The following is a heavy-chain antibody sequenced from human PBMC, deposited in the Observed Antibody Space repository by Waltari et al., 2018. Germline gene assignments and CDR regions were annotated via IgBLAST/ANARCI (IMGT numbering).Heavy chain of an antibody. Sequence: EVQLVESGGGLVKPGGSLRLSCAASGFTFSNAWMSWVRQAQGKGLEWVGRIKSKTDGGTTDYAAPVKGRFTISRDDSKNTLYLQMNSLKTEDTAVYYCTTDILTGLDAFDIWGQGTMVTVSS. CDR3: TTDILTGLDAFDI. J-gene: IGHJ3*02. CDR2: IKSKTDGGTT. V-gene: IGHV3-15*01. CDR1: GFTFSNAW. D-gene: IGHD3-9*01.